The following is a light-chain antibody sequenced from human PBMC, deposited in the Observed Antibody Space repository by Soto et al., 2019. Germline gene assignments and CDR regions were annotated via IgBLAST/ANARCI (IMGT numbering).Light chain of an antibody. V-gene: IGLV2-14*01. Sequence: QSALTQPASVSGSPGQSITISCTGTSSDVGGYNFVSWYQQQPGKAPKLMIYEVNKRPSGVSNRLSGSKSGNTASLTISGLQAEDEADFYCSSYTSTSTPVVFGGGTKLTVL. CDR3: SSYTSTSTPVV. CDR2: EVN. J-gene: IGLJ2*01. CDR1: SSDVGGYNF.